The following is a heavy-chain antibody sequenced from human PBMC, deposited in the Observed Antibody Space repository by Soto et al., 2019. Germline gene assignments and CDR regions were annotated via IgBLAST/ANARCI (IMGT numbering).Heavy chain of an antibody. V-gene: IGHV4-61*01. CDR1: GGSVSSGSYY. J-gene: IGHJ5*02. D-gene: IGHD2-15*01. Sequence: QVQLQESGPGLVKPSETLSLTCTVSGGSVSSGSYYWSWIRQPPGKGLEWIGYIYYSGSTNYNPSLQSRVTISVDTAKNQFSLKLSSVNAADTAVYYCARDSIVRGFDPWGQGTLVTVSS. CDR2: IYYSGST. CDR3: ARDSIVRGFDP.